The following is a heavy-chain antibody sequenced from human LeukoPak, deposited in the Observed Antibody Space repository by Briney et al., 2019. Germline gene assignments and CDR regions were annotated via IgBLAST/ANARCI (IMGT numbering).Heavy chain of an antibody. CDR3: ARETGGFDF. CDR2: INPNSGDT. D-gene: IGHD1-1*01. Sequence: ASVKVSCKASGYTFTGHYLHWVRQAPGQGLEWMGWINPNSGDTTYAQKFQGRVTMTRDASISTVYMELTSLTSDDTAVYYCARETGGFDFWGQGTLVTVSP. V-gene: IGHV1-2*02. CDR1: GYTFTGHY. J-gene: IGHJ4*02.